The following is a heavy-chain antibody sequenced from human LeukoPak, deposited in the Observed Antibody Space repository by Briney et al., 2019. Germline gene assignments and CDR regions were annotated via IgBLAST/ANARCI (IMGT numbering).Heavy chain of an antibody. CDR1: GGSISSYY. CDR2: IYTSGST. J-gene: IGHJ6*03. Sequence: SETLSLTCTVSGGSISSYYWSWIRQPPGKGLEWIGYIYTSGSTNYNPSLKSRVTISVDTSKNQFSLKLSSVTAADTAVYYRARDANDGYGGYMDVWGQGTTVTVSS. D-gene: IGHD5-24*01. V-gene: IGHV4-4*09. CDR3: ARDANDGYGGYMDV.